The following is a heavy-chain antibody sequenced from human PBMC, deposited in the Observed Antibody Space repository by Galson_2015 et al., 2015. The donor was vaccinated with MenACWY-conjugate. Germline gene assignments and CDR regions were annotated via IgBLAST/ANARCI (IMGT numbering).Heavy chain of an antibody. CDR3: ARDWDYYDSSGSSFDY. Sequence: SLRLSCAASGFTFSRYAMTWVRQAPGKGLEWVSQISASSGSTWDADSVKGRFTISRDNSKNTLYLQMNSLRAEDTAVYYCARDWDYYDSSGSSFDYWGQGTLVTVSS. D-gene: IGHD3-22*01. J-gene: IGHJ4*02. CDR1: GFTFSRYA. V-gene: IGHV3-23*01. CDR2: ISASSGST.